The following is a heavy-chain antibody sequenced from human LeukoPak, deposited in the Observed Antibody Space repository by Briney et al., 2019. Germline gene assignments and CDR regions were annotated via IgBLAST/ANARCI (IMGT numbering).Heavy chain of an antibody. CDR1: GFTFSSYG. V-gene: IGHV3-23*01. Sequence: PGGSLRLSCAASGFTFSSYGMSWVRQAPGKGLEWVSAISGSGGSTYYADSVKGRFTISRDNSKNTLYLQMNSLRAEDTAVYYCAKDSYYYGSGSYYYFDYWGQGTLVTVSS. J-gene: IGHJ4*02. CDR3: AKDSYYYGSGSYYYFDY. D-gene: IGHD3-10*01. CDR2: ISGSGGST.